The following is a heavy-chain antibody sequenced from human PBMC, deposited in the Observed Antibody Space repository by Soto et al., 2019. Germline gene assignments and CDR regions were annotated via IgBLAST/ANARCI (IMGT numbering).Heavy chain of an antibody. J-gene: IGHJ4*02. CDR2: IIPIFGTA. D-gene: IGHD3-22*01. CDR1: GGTFSSYA. V-gene: IGHV1-69*01. Sequence: KISCKASGGTFSSYAISWVRQAPGQGLEWMGGIIPIFGTANYAQKFQGRVTITADESTSTAYMELSSLRSEDTAVYYCARDRWAKYYYDSSGYGPLDYWGQGTLVTVSS. CDR3: ARDRWAKYYYDSSGYGPLDY.